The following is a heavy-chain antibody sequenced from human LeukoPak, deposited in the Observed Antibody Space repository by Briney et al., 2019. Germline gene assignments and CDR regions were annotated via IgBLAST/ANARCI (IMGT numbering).Heavy chain of an antibody. CDR1: GGSISTSNYY. J-gene: IGHJ5*02. V-gene: IGHV4-39*07. Sequence: SETLSLTCTVSGGSISTSNYYWGWIRQPPGKGLEWIGNIFYSGSTYYSPSLRSRVTISLDTSRNQFSLKLSSVTAADTAVYYCARGRIVGATQRWFDPWGQGTLVTVSS. D-gene: IGHD1-26*01. CDR2: IFYSGST. CDR3: ARGRIVGATQRWFDP.